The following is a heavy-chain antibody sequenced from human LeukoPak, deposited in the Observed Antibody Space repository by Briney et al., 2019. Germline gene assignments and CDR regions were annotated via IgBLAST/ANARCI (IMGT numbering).Heavy chain of an antibody. CDR2: INHSGST. D-gene: IGHD2-2*01. V-gene: IGHV4-34*01. Sequence: SETLSLTCAVYGGSFSGYYWSWIRQPPGKGLEWIGEINHSGSTNYNPSLKSRVTISVDTSKNQFSLKLSSVTAADTAVYYCARSAPEYQLLLVWFDPWGQGTLVTVSS. J-gene: IGHJ5*02. CDR1: GGSFSGYY. CDR3: ARSAPEYQLLLVWFDP.